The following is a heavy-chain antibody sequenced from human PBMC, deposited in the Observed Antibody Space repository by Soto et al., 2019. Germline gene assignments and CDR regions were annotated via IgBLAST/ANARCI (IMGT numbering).Heavy chain of an antibody. CDR3: ARVPRAAYYDILTGYPTYYYYYGMDV. D-gene: IGHD3-9*01. J-gene: IGHJ6*02. CDR2: ISAYNGNT. V-gene: IGHV1-18*01. Sequence: VSVKVSCKASGYTFTSYGISWVRQAPGQGLEWMGWISAYNGNTNYAQKLQGRVTMTTDTSTSTAYMELRSLRSDDTAVYYCARVPRAAYYDILTGYPTYYYYYGMDVWGQGTTVTVSS. CDR1: GYTFTSYG.